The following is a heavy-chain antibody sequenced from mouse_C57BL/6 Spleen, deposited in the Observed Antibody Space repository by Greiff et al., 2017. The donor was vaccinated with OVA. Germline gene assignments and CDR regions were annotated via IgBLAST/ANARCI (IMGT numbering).Heavy chain of an antibody. Sequence: EVQLQQSGPELVKPGASVKISCKASGYTFTDYYMNWVKQSHGKSLEWIGDINPNNGGTSYNQKFKGKATLTVDKSSSTAYMELRSLTSEDSAVYYCARYYYGSSPYYYAMDYWGQGTSVTVSS. CDR2: INPNNGGT. V-gene: IGHV1-26*01. CDR1: GYTFTDYY. D-gene: IGHD1-1*01. J-gene: IGHJ4*01. CDR3: ARYYYGSSPYYYAMDY.